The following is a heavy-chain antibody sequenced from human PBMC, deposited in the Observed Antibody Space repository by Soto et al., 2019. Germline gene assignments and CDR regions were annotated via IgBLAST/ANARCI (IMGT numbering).Heavy chain of an antibody. CDR1: GFTFSSYE. J-gene: IGHJ4*02. D-gene: IGHD1-26*01. CDR2: ISSSGSTI. Sequence: EVQLVESGGGLVQPGGSLRLSCAASGFTFSSYEMNWVRQAPGKGLEWVSYISSSGSTIYYADSVKGRFTISRDNAKNSLYLQMNSLRAEDTAVYYCARGGGSYSQFDYWGQGTLVTVSS. V-gene: IGHV3-48*03. CDR3: ARGGGSYSQFDY.